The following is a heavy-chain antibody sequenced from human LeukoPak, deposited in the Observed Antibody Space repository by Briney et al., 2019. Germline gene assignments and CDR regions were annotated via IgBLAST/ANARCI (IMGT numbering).Heavy chain of an antibody. J-gene: IGHJ4*02. CDR3: ARGGFGELNDY. V-gene: IGHV1-18*04. Sequence: ASVKVSCKASGYTFTGYYMHWVRQAPGQGLEWMGWISAYNGNTNYAQKLQGRVTMTTDTSTSTAYMELRSLRSDDTAVYYCARGGFGELNDYWGQGTLVTVSS. CDR1: GYTFTGYY. D-gene: IGHD3-10*01. CDR2: ISAYNGNT.